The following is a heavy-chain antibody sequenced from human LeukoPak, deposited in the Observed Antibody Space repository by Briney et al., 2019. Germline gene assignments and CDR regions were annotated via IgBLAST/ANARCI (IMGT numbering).Heavy chain of an antibody. CDR3: ARDLDNRNDLYYLDW. D-gene: IGHD1-20*01. CDR1: GYTFIIYG. Sequence: ASAKVSCKASGYTFIIYGISWVRQAPGQGLEWMGRISAKNGNTIYAQKLQGRVTMTADTSTTTAYMELRSLRSDDTAVYYCARDLDNRNDLYYLDWWGQGTLVTVSS. CDR2: ISAKNGNT. V-gene: IGHV1-18*01. J-gene: IGHJ4*02.